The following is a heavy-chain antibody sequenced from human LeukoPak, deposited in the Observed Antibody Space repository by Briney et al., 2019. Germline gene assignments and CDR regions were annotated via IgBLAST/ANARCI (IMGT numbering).Heavy chain of an antibody. D-gene: IGHD3-10*01. CDR2: INPNSGGT. Sequence: ASVKVSCKASGYTFTGYYMHWVRQAPGQGLEWMGWINPNSGGTNYAQKLQDRVTMTTDTSTSTAYMELRSLRSDDTAVYYCARATAPPYGSGSYYDYWGQGTLVSVSS. J-gene: IGHJ4*02. CDR1: GYTFTGYY. V-gene: IGHV1-2*02. CDR3: ARATAPPYGSGSYYDY.